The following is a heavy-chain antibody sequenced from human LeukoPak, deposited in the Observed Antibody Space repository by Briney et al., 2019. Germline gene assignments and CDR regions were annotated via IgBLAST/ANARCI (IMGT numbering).Heavy chain of an antibody. CDR3: ARGVGSGSRLRAGDY. CDR2: ISGSGGST. V-gene: IGHV3-23*01. Sequence: GGSLRLSCAASGFTFSSYAMSWVRQAPGKGLEWVSAISGSGGSTYYADSVKGRFTISRDNSKNTLYLQMNSLRAEDTAAYYCARGVGSGSRLRAGDYWGQGTLVTVSS. CDR1: GFTFSSYA. J-gene: IGHJ4*02. D-gene: IGHD1-26*01.